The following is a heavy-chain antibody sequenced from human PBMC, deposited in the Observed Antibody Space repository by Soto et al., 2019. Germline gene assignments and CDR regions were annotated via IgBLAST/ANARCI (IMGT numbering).Heavy chain of an antibody. CDR1: GFTLRNYA. CDR3: AKAKNDYNWDNRPPFDY. D-gene: IGHD1-20*01. J-gene: IGHJ4*02. Sequence: GGSLRLSCEASGFTLRNYAMSWVRQAPGKGLEWVSLISANDVGTYYAESVKTRFTISTDQSRNTVYLQMDSLRADDTAIYYCAKAKNDYNWDNRPPFDYWGQGTLVTVSS. V-gene: IGHV3-23*01. CDR2: ISANDVGT.